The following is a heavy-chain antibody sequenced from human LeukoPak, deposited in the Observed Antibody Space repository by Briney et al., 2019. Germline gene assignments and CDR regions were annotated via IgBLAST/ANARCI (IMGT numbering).Heavy chain of an antibody. Sequence: PGGSLRLSCAASGFTFSSYGMHWVRQAPGKGLEWVAVISYDGSNKYYADSVKGRFTISRDNSKNTLYLQMNSLRAEDTAVCYCAKDLSGGGVDYWGQGTLVTVSS. D-gene: IGHD2/OR15-2a*01. V-gene: IGHV3-30*18. J-gene: IGHJ4*02. CDR3: AKDLSGGGVDY. CDR2: ISYDGSNK. CDR1: GFTFSSYG.